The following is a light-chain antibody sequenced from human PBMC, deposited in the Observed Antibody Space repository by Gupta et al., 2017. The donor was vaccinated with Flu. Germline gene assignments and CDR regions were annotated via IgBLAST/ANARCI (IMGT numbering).Light chain of an antibody. CDR1: TNDVGSYNN. CDR2: EVN. CDR3: SSHAGRIIWV. V-gene: IGLV2-11*01. Sequence: QSAPTQPRSVSGSPGQSVTISCTGTTNDVGSYNNRVSWYEHRPGKAHNLLLYEVNKRPPGIPDRFSGSKSGNTASLTISGLQEDDEADYYCSSHAGRIIWVFGTGTTVTVL. J-gene: IGLJ1*01.